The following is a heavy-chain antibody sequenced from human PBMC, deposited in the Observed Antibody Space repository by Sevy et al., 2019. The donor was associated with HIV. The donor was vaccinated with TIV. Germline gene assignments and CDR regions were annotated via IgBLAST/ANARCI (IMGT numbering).Heavy chain of an antibody. V-gene: IGHV3-15*01. Sequence: GGSLRLSCAASGFTFSNAWMSWVRQAPGKGLEWVGRIKSKTDGGTTDYAAPVKGSFTISRDDSKNTLYLQMNSLKTEDTAVYYCTTVLSPWIQLWFLDYWGQGTLVTVSS. CDR3: TTVLSPWIQLWFLDY. D-gene: IGHD5-18*01. J-gene: IGHJ4*02. CDR2: IKSKTDGGTT. CDR1: GFTFSNAW.